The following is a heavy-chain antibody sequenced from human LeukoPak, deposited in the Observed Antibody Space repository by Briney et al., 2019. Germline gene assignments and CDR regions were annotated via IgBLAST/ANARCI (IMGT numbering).Heavy chain of an antibody. CDR3: ATWAFYHSLDV. Sequence: GGSLRLSCAASGFTLGAFAMHWVRQAPGKGLEWVSLIDKDGRSTYYADSVKGRFTTSRDNSKNSLYLQMNSLRTEDTALYYCATWAFYHSLDVWGQGTTVTVSS. CDR2: IDKDGRST. CDR1: GFTLGAFA. D-gene: IGHD1-26*01. V-gene: IGHV3-43*01. J-gene: IGHJ6*02.